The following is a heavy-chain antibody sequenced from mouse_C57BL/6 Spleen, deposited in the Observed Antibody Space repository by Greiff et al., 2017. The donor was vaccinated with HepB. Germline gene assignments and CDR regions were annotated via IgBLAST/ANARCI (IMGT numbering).Heavy chain of an antibody. V-gene: IGHV1-9*01. J-gene: IGHJ2*01. Sequence: QVQLQQSGAELMKPGASVKLSCKATGYTFTGYWIEWVKQRPGHGLEWIGEILPGSGSTNYNEKFKSKATLTVDTSSSTAYMQLSSLTSEDSAVYYCARVALLGHYFDYWGQGTTLTVSS. CDR2: ILPGSGST. CDR1: GYTFTGYW. D-gene: IGHD4-1*01. CDR3: ARVALLGHYFDY.